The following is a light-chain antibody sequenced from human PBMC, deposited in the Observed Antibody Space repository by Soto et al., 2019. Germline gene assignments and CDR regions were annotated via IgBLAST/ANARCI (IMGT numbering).Light chain of an antibody. Sequence: QSVLTQPPSASGTPGQRVAISCSGGSSDIGSNPVNWYLHLPGAAPKLLIYRDNQRPSGVPDRFSGSKSGTSASLTISGLQFEDEADYFCSAWDDNIYGPVFGGGTQLTVL. CDR3: SAWDDNIYGPV. V-gene: IGLV1-44*01. J-gene: IGLJ2*01. CDR2: RDN. CDR1: SSDIGSNP.